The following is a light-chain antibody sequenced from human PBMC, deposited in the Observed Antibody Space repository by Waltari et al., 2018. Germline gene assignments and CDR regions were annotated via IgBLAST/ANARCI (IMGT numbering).Light chain of an antibody. CDR1: NPNPGKNP. V-gene: IGLV1-47*01. CDR2: KDH. J-gene: IGLJ2*01. Sequence: SILTQPPSASGTPGQTVPISCSGHNPNPGKNPSSCFQQFPGTAHKVLIYKDHRRPAGVPDRFSASTSGTSASLAISCRRTDDEADYYCAAWDDTVKSVLFGGGTKLTGL. CDR3: AAWDDTVKSVL.